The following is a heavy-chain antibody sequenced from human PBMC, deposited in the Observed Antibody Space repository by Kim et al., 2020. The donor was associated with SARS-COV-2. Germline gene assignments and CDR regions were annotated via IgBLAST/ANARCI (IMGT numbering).Heavy chain of an antibody. D-gene: IGHD2-2*01. Sequence: GGSLRLSCAASGFTFSTYAMHWVRQAPGKGLEWVAVISYDGSNKYYADSVKGRFTISRDNSKNTLYLQMNSLRAEDTAVYYCAKDRTIVVVPAARMDVWG. CDR2: ISYDGSNK. J-gene: IGHJ6*01. V-gene: IGHV3-30*18. CDR1: GFTFSTYA. CDR3: AKDRTIVVVPAARMDV.